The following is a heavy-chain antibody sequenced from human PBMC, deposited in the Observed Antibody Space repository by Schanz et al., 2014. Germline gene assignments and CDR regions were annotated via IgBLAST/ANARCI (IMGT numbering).Heavy chain of an antibody. Sequence: EVQLLESGGGLVQPGGSLRLSCAASGFTFSSYAMTWVRQAPGKGLEWVSVIYSGGSTYYADSVKGRFSVSGDNSKNTLYFQLNSLRAEDTAVYYCARGGRDGIRASNYFDSWGQGTLVVVSS. V-gene: IGHV3-66*01. CDR1: GFTFSSYA. J-gene: IGHJ4*02. CDR3: ARGGRDGIRASNYFDS. CDR2: IYSGGST. D-gene: IGHD3-10*01.